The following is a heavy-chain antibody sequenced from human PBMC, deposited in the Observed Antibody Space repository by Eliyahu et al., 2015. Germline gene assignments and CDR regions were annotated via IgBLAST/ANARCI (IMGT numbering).Heavy chain of an antibody. CDR1: GGSFSGYY. Sequence: QVQLQQWGAGLLKPSETLSLTCAVYGGSFSGYYWSWIRQPPGKGLEWIGEINHSGSTNYNPSLKSRVTISVDTSKNQFSLKLSSVTAADTAVYYCARTDDSSGSFDYWGQGTLVTVSS. V-gene: IGHV4-34*01. CDR2: INHSGST. D-gene: IGHD3-22*01. CDR3: ARTDDSSGSFDY. J-gene: IGHJ4*02.